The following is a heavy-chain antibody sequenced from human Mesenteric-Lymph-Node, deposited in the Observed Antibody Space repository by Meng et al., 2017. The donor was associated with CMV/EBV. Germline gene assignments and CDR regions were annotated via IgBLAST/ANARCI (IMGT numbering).Heavy chain of an antibody. CDR3: APGGGLTIIDY. J-gene: IGHJ4*02. Sequence: SCAASGFTFSDYYMNWIRQAPGKGLAWVSYIHFSGSTIYYADSVKGRFTVSRDNSKNALYLQMNSLRAEDTAVYYCAPGGGLTIIDYWGQGTLVTVSS. CDR1: GFTFSDYY. CDR2: IHFSGSTI. D-gene: IGHD4/OR15-4a*01. V-gene: IGHV3-11*04.